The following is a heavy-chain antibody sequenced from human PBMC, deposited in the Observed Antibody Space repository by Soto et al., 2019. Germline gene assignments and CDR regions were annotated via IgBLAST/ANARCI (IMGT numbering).Heavy chain of an antibody. D-gene: IGHD3-10*01. J-gene: IGHJ6*02. Sequence: PSETLSLTCTVSGGSISSSSYYWGWIRQPPGKGLEWIGSIYYSGSTYYNPSLKSRVTISVDTSKNQFSLKLSSVTAADTAVYYCASLRITMVRGVVTYYYYGMDVWGQGTTVT. CDR1: GGSISSSSYY. CDR2: IYYSGST. V-gene: IGHV4-39*01. CDR3: ASLRITMVRGVVTYYYYGMDV.